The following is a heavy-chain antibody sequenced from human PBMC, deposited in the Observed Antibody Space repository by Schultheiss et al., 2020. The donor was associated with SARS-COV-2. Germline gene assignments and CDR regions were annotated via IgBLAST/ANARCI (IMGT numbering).Heavy chain of an antibody. CDR1: GFTFSSYA. D-gene: IGHD3-22*01. CDR3: VRETYYYDSSGFYQYYFDY. Sequence: GGSLRLSCAASGFTFSSYAMHWVRQAPGKGLEWVSAISGSGGSTYYADSVKGRFTISRDNSKNTLYLQMNSLRAEDTAVYYCVRETYYYDSSGFYQYYFDYWGQGTLVTVSS. J-gene: IGHJ4*02. CDR2: ISGSGGST. V-gene: IGHV3-23*01.